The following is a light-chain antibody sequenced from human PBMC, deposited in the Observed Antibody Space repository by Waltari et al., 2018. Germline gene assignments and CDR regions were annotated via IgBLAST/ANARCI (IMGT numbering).Light chain of an antibody. V-gene: IGLV4-69*01. CDR2: FNSDGSH. CDR1: RGYSSHV. CDR3: QTGGHGTWV. Sequence: LVLTQSPTASPYLVASVKLTCTPRRGYSSHVIAWLHQRPGKGPRYLMKFNSDGSHRKGDDIPDRFSASNSGTEYYLTISSLQSEDEADYYCQTGGHGTWVFGGGTKLTVL. J-gene: IGLJ3*02.